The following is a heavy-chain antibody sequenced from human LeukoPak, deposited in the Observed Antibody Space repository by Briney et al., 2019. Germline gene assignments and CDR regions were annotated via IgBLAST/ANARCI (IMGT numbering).Heavy chain of an antibody. CDR3: AKDGLYFDGSTHIYYFDS. CDR1: GFSFGGYA. Sequence: GGSLRLSCAGSGFSFGGYAMTWVRQAPGKGLEWVSSITYNGAATYYLDSVKARFTISRDNSRSTLYLQMDSLTAEDTALYYCAKDGLYFDGSTHIYYFDSWGQGTLVAVSS. D-gene: IGHD3-9*01. CDR2: ITYNGAAT. J-gene: IGHJ4*02. V-gene: IGHV3-23*01.